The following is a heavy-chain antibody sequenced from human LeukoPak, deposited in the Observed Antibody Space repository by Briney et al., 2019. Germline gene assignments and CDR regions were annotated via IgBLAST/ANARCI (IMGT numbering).Heavy chain of an antibody. CDR3: ARVSLFYGDYAHPWFDP. J-gene: IGHJ5*02. V-gene: IGHV1-2*02. D-gene: IGHD4-17*01. Sequence: ASVKVSCKASGYTFTGYYMHWVRQAPGQGLEWMGWINPNSGGTNYAQTFQGRVTMTRDTSISTAYMELSRLRSDDTAVYYCARVSLFYGDYAHPWFDPWGQGTLVTVSS. CDR2: INPNSGGT. CDR1: GYTFTGYY.